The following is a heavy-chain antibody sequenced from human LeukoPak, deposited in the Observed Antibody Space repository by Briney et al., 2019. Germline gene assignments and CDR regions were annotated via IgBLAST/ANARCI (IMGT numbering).Heavy chain of an antibody. CDR3: ARHGGNFHFDY. D-gene: IGHD4-23*01. V-gene: IGHV4-59*01. CDR2: IYYSGST. CDR1: DGSISSYY. J-gene: IGHJ4*02. Sequence: SETLSLTCTVSDGSISSYYWNWIRQPPGKGLEWIGYIYYSGSTNYNPSLKSRVTISVDTSKNQFSLKLTSVTAADTAVYYCARHGGNFHFDYWGQGTLVTVSS.